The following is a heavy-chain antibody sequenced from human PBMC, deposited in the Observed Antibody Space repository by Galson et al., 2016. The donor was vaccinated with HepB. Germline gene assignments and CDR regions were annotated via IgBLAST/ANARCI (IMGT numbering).Heavy chain of an antibody. CDR1: GFTFNNST. CDR3: ARQTYYEYWTTMELKEYNYMDV. CDR2: IWGDGTYH. V-gene: IGHV3-33*04. Sequence: SLRLSCAASGFTFNNSTMHWFRQAPGKGLEWVALIWGDGTYHYYTDSVKGRSTISRDNSKNILYLPMNSLRVEETAIYHCARQTYYEYWTTMELKEYNYMDVWGKGTTVTVSS. D-gene: IGHD2/OR15-2a*01. J-gene: IGHJ6*03.